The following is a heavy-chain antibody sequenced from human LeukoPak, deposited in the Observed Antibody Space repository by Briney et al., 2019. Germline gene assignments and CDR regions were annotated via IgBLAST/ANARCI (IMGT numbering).Heavy chain of an antibody. CDR1: RFIFSRYS. CDR2: IKQDGSEK. J-gene: IGHJ4*02. CDR3: AREVGSTDY. D-gene: IGHD1-26*01. V-gene: IGHV3-7*01. Sequence: GGSLRLSCAGSRFIFSRYSMNWVRQAPGKGLEWVANIKQDGSEKYYVDSVKGRFTISRDNAKNTLYLQMNSLGAEDTAVYYCAREVGSTDYWGQGTLVTVSS.